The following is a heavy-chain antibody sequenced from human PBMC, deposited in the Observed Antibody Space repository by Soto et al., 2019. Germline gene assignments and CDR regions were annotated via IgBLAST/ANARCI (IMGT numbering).Heavy chain of an antibody. Sequence: LRLSCAAPRFTFSDYSMHWVRQAPGKGLEWVAVTSFDGTNNYYADSVKGRFTISRDNSKNTVSLQMNDLRGDDTGVYYCARIYSSRNYYYYGMDVWGQGTTVTVSS. CDR2: TSFDGTNN. D-gene: IGHD6-13*01. V-gene: IGHV3-30-3*01. CDR3: ARIYSSRNYYYYGMDV. CDR1: RFTFSDYS. J-gene: IGHJ6*02.